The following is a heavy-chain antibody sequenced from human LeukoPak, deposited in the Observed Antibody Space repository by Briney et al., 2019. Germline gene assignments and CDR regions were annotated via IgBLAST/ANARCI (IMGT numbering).Heavy chain of an antibody. CDR3: ATDWAGSVVMTTYGMDV. CDR1: GYTLTELS. Sequence: ASVKVSCKVSGYTLTELSMHWVRQAPGKGLEWMGGFDPEDGETIYAQKFQGRVTMTEDTSTDTAYMELSSLRSEDTAVCYCATDWAGSVVMTTYGMDVWGQGTTVTVSS. CDR2: FDPEDGET. V-gene: IGHV1-24*01. D-gene: IGHD2-21*02. J-gene: IGHJ6*02.